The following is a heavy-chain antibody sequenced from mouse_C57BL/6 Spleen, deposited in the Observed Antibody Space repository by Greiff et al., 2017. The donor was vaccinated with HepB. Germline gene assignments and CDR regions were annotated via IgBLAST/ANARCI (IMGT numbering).Heavy chain of an antibody. V-gene: IGHV5-9-1*02. J-gene: IGHJ3*01. CDR3: TRDVGVLAWFAY. CDR2: ISSGGDYI. Sequence: EVKLVESGEGLVKPGGSLKLSCAASGFTFSSYAMSWVRQTPEKRLEWVAYISSGGDYIYYADTVKGRFTISRDNARNTLYLQMSSLKSEDTAMYYCTRDVGVLAWFAYWGQGTLVTVSA. D-gene: IGHD2-14*01. CDR1: GFTFSSYA.